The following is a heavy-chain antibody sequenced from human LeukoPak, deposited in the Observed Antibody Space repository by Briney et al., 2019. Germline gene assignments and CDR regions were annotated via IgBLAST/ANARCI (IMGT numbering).Heavy chain of an antibody. D-gene: IGHD6-19*01. CDR3: AKDQWYFDY. J-gene: IGHJ4*02. Sequence: GGSLRLSCAASGFTFSDYYMSWIRQAPGKGLEWVSAISGSGGSTYYADSVKGRFTISRDNSKNTLYLQMNSLRAEDTAVYYCAKDQWYFDYWGQGTLVTVSS. CDR1: GFTFSDYY. CDR2: ISGSGGST. V-gene: IGHV3-23*01.